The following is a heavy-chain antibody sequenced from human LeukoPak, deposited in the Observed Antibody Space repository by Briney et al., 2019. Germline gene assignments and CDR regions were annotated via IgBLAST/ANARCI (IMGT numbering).Heavy chain of an antibody. CDR1: EFTFRNYG. V-gene: IGHV3-30-3*01. CDR3: TREAGYGSSWPLDY. CDR2: TSYDGTNK. Sequence: PGGSLRLSCAASEFTFRNYGLHWVRQAPGKGLEWVAGTSYDGTNKYYADSVKGRFTISRDNSKNTLHLQMDSLRPEDTAVYYCTREAGYGSSWPLDYWGQGNLVTVSS. D-gene: IGHD6-13*01. J-gene: IGHJ4*02.